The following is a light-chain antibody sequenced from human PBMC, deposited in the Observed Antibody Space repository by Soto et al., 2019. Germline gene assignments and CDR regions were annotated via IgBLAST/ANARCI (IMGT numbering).Light chain of an antibody. V-gene: IGKV1-39*01. CDR1: QSISSY. J-gene: IGKJ3*01. Sequence: GERATLSCRSSQSISSYVNWYQQKPGIAPRLLIFAASNLQTGVPSRFSGSGSGTDFTLTISSLQPEDFGTYFCQHTYSTPFTFGPGTKVDI. CDR3: QHTYSTPFT. CDR2: AAS.